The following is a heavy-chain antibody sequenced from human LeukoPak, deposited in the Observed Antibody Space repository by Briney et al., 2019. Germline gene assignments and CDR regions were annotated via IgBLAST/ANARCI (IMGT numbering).Heavy chain of an antibody. V-gene: IGHV3-23*01. CDR2: ISGSGGST. CDR3: AKVREYYDSSGPNDY. J-gene: IGHJ4*02. CDR1: GFTFSSYA. D-gene: IGHD3-22*01. Sequence: PGGSLRLSCAASGFTFSSYAMSWVRQAPGKGLEWVSAISGSGGSTYYADSVRGRFTISRDNSKNTLYLQMNSLRAEDTAVYYCAKVREYYDSSGPNDYWGQGTLVTVSS.